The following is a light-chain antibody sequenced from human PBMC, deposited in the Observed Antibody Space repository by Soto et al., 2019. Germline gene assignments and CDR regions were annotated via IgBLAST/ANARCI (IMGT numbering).Light chain of an antibody. J-gene: IGKJ1*01. CDR2: DAS. CDR1: QSISSW. Sequence: DIQMTQSPSTLSASVGDRVTITCRASQSISSWLAWYQQKPGKAPKLLIYDASSLESGVPSRFSGSGSGTEFTLTISSLQPDDFAVYYCQQCGSSPWTFGQGTKVEI. CDR3: QQCGSSPWT. V-gene: IGKV1-5*01.